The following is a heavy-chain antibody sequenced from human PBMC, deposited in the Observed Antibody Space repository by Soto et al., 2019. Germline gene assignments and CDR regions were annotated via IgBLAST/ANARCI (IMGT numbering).Heavy chain of an antibody. J-gene: IGHJ6*02. CDR1: GGTFSSYA. V-gene: IGHV1-69*06. Sequence: ASVKVSCKASGGTFSSYAISWVRQAPGQGLEWMGGIIPIFGTANYAQKFQGRVTITADKSTSTAYMELSSLRSEDTAVYYYALWSTIRRRSAYYYYGMDVWGQGTTVTVSS. D-gene: IGHD3-10*01. CDR2: IIPIFGTA. CDR3: ALWSTIRRRSAYYYYGMDV.